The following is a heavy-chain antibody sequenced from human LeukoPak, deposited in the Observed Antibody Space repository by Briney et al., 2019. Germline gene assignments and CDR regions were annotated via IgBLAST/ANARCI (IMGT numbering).Heavy chain of an antibody. V-gene: IGHV3-9*01. D-gene: IGHD6-6*01. CDR2: ISWNSENI. J-gene: IGHJ5*02. CDR3: ARDRPHNWFDP. Sequence: PGGSLRHSCAASGFTFDDYVMYWVRQAPGKGLEWVSGISWNSENIGYADSVKGRFTISRDNAKNTLYLQMNSLRAEDTAVYYCARDRPHNWFDPWGQGTLVTVSS. CDR1: GFTFDDYV.